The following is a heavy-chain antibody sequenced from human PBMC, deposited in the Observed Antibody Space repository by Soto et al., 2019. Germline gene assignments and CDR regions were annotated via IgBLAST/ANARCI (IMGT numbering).Heavy chain of an antibody. V-gene: IGHV3-48*01. D-gene: IGHD1-1*01. CDR1: GFTFSSYS. CDR2: ISSSSNTI. Sequence: EVQLVESGGGLVQPGGSLRLSCAASGFTFSSYSMNWVRQAPGKGLQWISYISSSSNTIYYADSVKGRFTISRDYAKNSLYLQMNSLTVEDTAVYYCVRGVPWNQTYFWYGMDVWGQGTTVTVSS. CDR3: VRGVPWNQTYFWYGMDV. J-gene: IGHJ6*02.